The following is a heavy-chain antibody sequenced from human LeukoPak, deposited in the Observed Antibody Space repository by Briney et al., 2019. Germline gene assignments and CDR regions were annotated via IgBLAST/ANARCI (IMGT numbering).Heavy chain of an antibody. CDR3: ARVIGSGGNYDSSGYYYPDFDY. CDR2: IWYDGSNK. J-gene: IGHJ4*02. D-gene: IGHD3-22*01. Sequence: GGSLRLSCAASGFTFSSYGMHWVRQAPGKGLEWVAVIWYDGSNKYYADSVKGRFTISRDNSKNTLYLQMNSLRAEDTAVYYCARVIGSGGNYDSSGYYYPDFDYWGQGTLVTVS. CDR1: GFTFSSYG. V-gene: IGHV3-33*01.